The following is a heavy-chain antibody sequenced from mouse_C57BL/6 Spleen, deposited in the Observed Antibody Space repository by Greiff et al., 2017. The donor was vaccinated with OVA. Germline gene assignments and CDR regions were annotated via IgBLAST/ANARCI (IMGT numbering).Heavy chain of an antibody. CDR1: GYTFTSYW. Sequence: QVQLKQPGAELVKPGASVKLSCKASGYTFTSYWMHWVKQRPGQGLEWIGMIHPNRGSTNYNEKFKSKATLTVDKSYSTDYMQLSSLTSEDSAVYDCARGELWMDYWGQGTSVTVSS. J-gene: IGHJ4*01. D-gene: IGHD1-1*02. CDR2: IHPNRGST. CDR3: ARGELWMDY. V-gene: IGHV1-64*01.